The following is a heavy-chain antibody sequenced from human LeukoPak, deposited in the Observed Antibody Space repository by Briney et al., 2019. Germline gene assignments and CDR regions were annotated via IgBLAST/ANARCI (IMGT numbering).Heavy chain of an antibody. CDR3: AKGRRGAAAGIDY. CDR2: ISWNSGSI. J-gene: IGHJ4*02. CDR1: GFTLDDYA. D-gene: IGHD6-13*01. Sequence: PGGSLRLSCAAYGFTLDDYAMRWVRQAPGKGLEWVSSISWNSGSIGYADSVKGRFTISRDNAKNSLYLQINSLRAEDTALYYCAKGRRGAAAGIDYWGQGTLVTVSS. V-gene: IGHV3-9*01.